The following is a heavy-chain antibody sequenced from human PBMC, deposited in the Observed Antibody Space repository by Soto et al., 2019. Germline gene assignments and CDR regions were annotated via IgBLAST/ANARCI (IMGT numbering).Heavy chain of an antibody. Sequence: GGSLRLSCAASGFTFSSYAMSWVRQAPGKGLEWVSAISGSGGSTYYADSVKGRFTISRDNSKNTLYLQMNSLRAEDTAVYYCAKWKIDYYDSSGYYRSNGAFDIWGQGTMVTVSS. D-gene: IGHD3-22*01. V-gene: IGHV3-23*01. CDR3: AKWKIDYYDSSGYYRSNGAFDI. J-gene: IGHJ3*02. CDR2: ISGSGGST. CDR1: GFTFSSYA.